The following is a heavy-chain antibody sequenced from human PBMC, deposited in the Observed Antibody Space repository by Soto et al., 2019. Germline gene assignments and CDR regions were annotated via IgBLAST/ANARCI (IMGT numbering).Heavy chain of an antibody. CDR3: ARGEWELHY. CDR1: GYPFTSYD. J-gene: IGHJ4*02. Sequence: QVQLEQSGTEVKKPGASVTVSCKVSGYPFTSYDINWVRQATGQGPEWMGWMSPNSGHTGYAQKFQGRVSMTRDTSITTAFMELSSLTSVATGVYYCARGEWELHYWGQGTLVTVSS. CDR2: MSPNSGHT. D-gene: IGHD1-7*01. V-gene: IGHV1-8*01.